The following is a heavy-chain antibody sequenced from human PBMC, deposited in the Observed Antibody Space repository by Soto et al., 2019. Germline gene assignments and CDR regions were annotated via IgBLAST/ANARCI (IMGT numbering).Heavy chain of an antibody. CDR1: GGTFSSYA. Sequence: SVKVSCKASGGTFSSYAISWVRQAPGQGLEWMGGIIPIFGTANYAQKFQGRVTITADKSTSTAYMELSSLRSEDTAVYYCAREISEGYYYDSSGYLDYWGQGTLVTVSS. D-gene: IGHD3-22*01. CDR3: AREISEGYYYDSSGYLDY. J-gene: IGHJ4*02. V-gene: IGHV1-69*06. CDR2: IIPIFGTA.